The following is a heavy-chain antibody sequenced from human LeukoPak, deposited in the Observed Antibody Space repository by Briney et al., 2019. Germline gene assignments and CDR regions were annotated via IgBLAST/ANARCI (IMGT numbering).Heavy chain of an antibody. CDR3: AKDRGFGELLHEIYYYYGMDV. D-gene: IGHD3-10*01. J-gene: IGHJ6*02. V-gene: IGHV3-23*01. CDR1: GFTFSSYA. Sequence: GGSLRLSCAASGFTFSSYAMSWVRQAPGKGLEWVSGVSASGGSTYYAASVKGRFTISRDNSKNTLYLQMNSLRAEDTAVYYCAKDRGFGELLHEIYYYYGMDVWGQGTTVTVSS. CDR2: VSASGGST.